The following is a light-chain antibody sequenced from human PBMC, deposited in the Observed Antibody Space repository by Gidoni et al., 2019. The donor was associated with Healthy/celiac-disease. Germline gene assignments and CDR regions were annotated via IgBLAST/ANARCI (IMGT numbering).Light chain of an antibody. J-gene: IGKJ1*01. CDR2: AAS. CDR1: QSISSY. CDR3: QQSYSTPWT. V-gene: IGKV1-39*01. Sequence: DIQVTHSPSSLSAPVGDRVTITCRASQSISSYLNWYQQKPGKAPKLLIYAASSLQSGVPSRFSGSGSGTDFTLTISSLQPEDFATYYCQQSYSTPWTFGQGTKVEIK.